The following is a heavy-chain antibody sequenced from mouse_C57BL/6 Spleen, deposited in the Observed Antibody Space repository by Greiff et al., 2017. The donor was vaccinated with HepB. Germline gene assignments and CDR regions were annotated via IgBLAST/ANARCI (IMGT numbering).Heavy chain of an antibody. D-gene: IGHD4-1*01. J-gene: IGHJ3*01. V-gene: IGHV1-62-2*01. CDR2: FYPGSGSI. CDR1: GYTFTEYT. CDR3: ARHEDELGRDWFAY. Sequence: VQLQQSGAELVKPGASVKLSCKASGYTFTEYTIHWVKQRSGQGLEWLGWFYPGSGSITYNEKFKDKATVTADKSSSTVYMELSRLTSEDSAVYFGARHEDELGRDWFAYWDQGTLVTVSA.